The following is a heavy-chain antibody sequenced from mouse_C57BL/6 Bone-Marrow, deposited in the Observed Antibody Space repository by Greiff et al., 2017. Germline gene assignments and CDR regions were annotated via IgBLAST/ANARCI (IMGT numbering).Heavy chain of an antibody. CDR3: ARWGYGSSYWYFDV. J-gene: IGHJ1*03. V-gene: IGHV1-64*01. CDR1: GYTFTSYW. D-gene: IGHD1-1*01. Sequence: QVQLQQPGAELVKPGASVKLSCKASGYTFTSYWMHCVKQSPGQGLEWIGMIHPNSGSTNYNEKFKSKATLTVDKSSSTAYMQLSSLTSEDSAVYYCARWGYGSSYWYFDVWGTGTTVTVSS. CDR2: IHPNSGST.